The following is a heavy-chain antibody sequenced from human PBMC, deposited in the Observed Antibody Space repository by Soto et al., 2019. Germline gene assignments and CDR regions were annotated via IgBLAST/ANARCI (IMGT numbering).Heavy chain of an antibody. J-gene: IGHJ1*01. Sequence: QVQLQESGPGLVKPSGTLSLTCAVSGGSISSSNWWSWVRQPPGKGLEWIGEIYHSGSTNYNPSLKSRVTISVDKSKNQFSLKLSSVTAADTAVYYCASSLGGLRLAEYFQHWGQGTLVTVSS. CDR3: ASSLGGLRLAEYFQH. D-gene: IGHD3-16*01. V-gene: IGHV4-4*02. CDR2: IYHSGST. CDR1: GGSISSSNW.